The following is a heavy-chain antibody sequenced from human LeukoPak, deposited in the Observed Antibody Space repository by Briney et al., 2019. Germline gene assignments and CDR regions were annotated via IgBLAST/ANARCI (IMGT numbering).Heavy chain of an antibody. Sequence: SETLSLTCTVSGGSISSSSYYWGWIRQPPGKGLEWIGSTYYSGSTYYNPSLKSRVTISVDTSKNQFSLKLSSVTAADTAVYYCARHSYYYDSSGYYYVGAFDIWGQGTMVTVSS. V-gene: IGHV4-39*01. CDR3: ARHSYYYDSSGYYYVGAFDI. J-gene: IGHJ3*02. CDR1: GGSISSSSYY. CDR2: TYYSGST. D-gene: IGHD3-22*01.